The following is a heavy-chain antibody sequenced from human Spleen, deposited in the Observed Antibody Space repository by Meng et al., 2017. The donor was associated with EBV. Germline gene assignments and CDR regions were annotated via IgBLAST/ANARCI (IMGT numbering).Heavy chain of an antibody. CDR3: ARGAAKWFDP. V-gene: IGHV4-30-4*01. Sequence: QVALQGSGPGLVMPSQKLPLTCDVSGCSISSGGYYWSWSRQPPGKGLEWIGYINYRGNTYDNPSLRSRAALSVDTSKNQFSLKLSSVTAADTAVYYCARGAAKWFDPWGPGTLVTVSS. CDR2: INYRGNT. D-gene: IGHD6-25*01. J-gene: IGHJ5*02. CDR1: GCSISSGGYY.